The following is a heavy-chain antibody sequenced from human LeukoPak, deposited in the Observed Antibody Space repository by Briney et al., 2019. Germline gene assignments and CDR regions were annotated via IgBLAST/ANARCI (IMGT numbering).Heavy chain of an antibody. V-gene: IGHV3-11*04. Sequence: PGGSLRLSCAASGFTFSDYYMSWIRQAPGKGLEWVSYISSSGSTIYYADSGKGRFTISRDNSKNTLFLQMGSLRAGDTAVYYCARGGYGSGSYSYWGQGTLVTVSS. D-gene: IGHD3-10*01. J-gene: IGHJ4*02. CDR3: ARGGYGSGSYSY. CDR1: GFTFSDYY. CDR2: ISSSGSTI.